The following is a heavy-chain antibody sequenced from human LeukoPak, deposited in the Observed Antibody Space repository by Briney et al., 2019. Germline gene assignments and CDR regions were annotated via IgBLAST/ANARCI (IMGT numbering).Heavy chain of an antibody. CDR2: ISYDGSNK. Sequence: GGSLRLSCAASGFTFSSYAMHWVRQAPGRGLEWVAVISYDGSNKYYADSVKGRFTISRDNSKNTLYLQMNSLRAEDTAVYYCASIVPAAVAGDYWGQGTLVTVSS. V-gene: IGHV3-30-3*01. D-gene: IGHD2-2*01. CDR3: ASIVPAAVAGDY. CDR1: GFTFSSYA. J-gene: IGHJ4*02.